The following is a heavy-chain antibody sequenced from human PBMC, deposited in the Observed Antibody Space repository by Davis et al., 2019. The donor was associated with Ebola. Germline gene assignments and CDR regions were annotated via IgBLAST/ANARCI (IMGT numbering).Heavy chain of an antibody. D-gene: IGHD6-19*01. CDR1: GYTSTSYG. CDR3: ARGRPFGRPHSSGWSDY. Sequence: AASVKVSCKASGYTSTSYGISWVRQAPGQGLEWMGWISAYNGNTNYAQKLQGRVTMTTDTSTSTAYMELRSLRSDDTAVYYCARGRPFGRPHSSGWSDYWGQGTLVTVSS. CDR2: ISAYNGNT. V-gene: IGHV1-18*01. J-gene: IGHJ4*02.